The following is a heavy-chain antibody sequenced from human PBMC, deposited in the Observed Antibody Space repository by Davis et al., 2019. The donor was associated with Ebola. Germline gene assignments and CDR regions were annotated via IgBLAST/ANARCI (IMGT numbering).Heavy chain of an antibody. CDR1: GFTFGRHA. J-gene: IGHJ4*02. V-gene: IGHV3-23*01. CDR2: VSDSGLIT. Sequence: GESLKISCVGSGFTFGRHAMSWVRQAPGKGLAWVSSVSDSGLITVHADSVKGRFTISRDNSRNTLYLQMNSLRAEDTALYLCARSDCNHIGCKLLDGWGQGTPVTVSP. D-gene: IGHD2-21*01. CDR3: ARSDCNHIGCKLLDG.